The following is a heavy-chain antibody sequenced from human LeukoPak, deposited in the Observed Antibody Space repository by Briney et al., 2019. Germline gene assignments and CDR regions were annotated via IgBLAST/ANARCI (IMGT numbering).Heavy chain of an antibody. Sequence: PGGSLRLSCAASGFTFSDYYMGWIRQAPGKGLEWVSYISSSGSTIYYADSVKGRFTISRDNAKNSLYLLMNSLQAEDTAVYYCARANFFYYYGMDLWGQGTTVTVSS. D-gene: IGHD1-1*01. V-gene: IGHV3-11*01. CDR1: GFTFSDYY. J-gene: IGHJ6*02. CDR2: ISSSGSTI. CDR3: ARANFFYYYGMDL.